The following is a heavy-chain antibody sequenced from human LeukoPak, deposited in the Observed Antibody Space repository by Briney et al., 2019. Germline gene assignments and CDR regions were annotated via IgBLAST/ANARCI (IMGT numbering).Heavy chain of an antibody. J-gene: IGHJ6*03. D-gene: IGHD3-9*01. CDR2: IIPINGTT. CDR1: GGTFGNYA. V-gene: IGHV1-69*05. Sequence: SVKVSCKASGGTFGNYAISWVRQAPGHGLEWRGGIIPINGTTTYAQKFQGRVTITTDESTSSAYMELSSLRSEDTAVYYCARGQRPTDITIFLTPFYYHMDVWGKGTTVTVS. CDR3: ARGQRPTDITIFLTPFYYHMDV.